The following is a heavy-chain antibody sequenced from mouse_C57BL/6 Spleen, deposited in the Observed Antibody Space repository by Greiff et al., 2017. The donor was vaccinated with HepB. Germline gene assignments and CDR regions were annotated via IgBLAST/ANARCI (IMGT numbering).Heavy chain of an antibody. D-gene: IGHD2-4*01. CDR1: GFTFSDYG. CDR3: ARPYDYDVPWFAY. V-gene: IGHV5-17*01. J-gene: IGHJ3*01. Sequence: EVHLVESGGGLVKPGGSLKLSCAASGFTFSDYGMHWVRQAPEKGLEWVAYISSGSSTIYYADTVKGRFTISRDNAKNTLFLQMTSLRSEDTAMYYCARPYDYDVPWFAYWGQGTLVTVSA. CDR2: ISSGSSTI.